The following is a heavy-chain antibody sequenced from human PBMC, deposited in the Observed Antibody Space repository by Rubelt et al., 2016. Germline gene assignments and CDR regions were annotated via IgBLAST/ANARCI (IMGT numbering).Heavy chain of an antibody. V-gene: IGHV1-69*01. J-gene: IGHJ3*02. CDR2: IIPIFGTA. CDR3: ARGGAAAADDNDAFDI. CDR1: GGTFSSYA. Sequence: QVQLVQSGAEVKKPGSSVKVSCKASGGTFSSYAISWVRQAPGQGLEWMGGIIPIFGTANYAQKCQGRVTITADESTSTAHRGLSSLRSEDTAVYYCARGGAAAADDNDAFDIWGQGTMVTSLQ. D-gene: IGHD6-13*01.